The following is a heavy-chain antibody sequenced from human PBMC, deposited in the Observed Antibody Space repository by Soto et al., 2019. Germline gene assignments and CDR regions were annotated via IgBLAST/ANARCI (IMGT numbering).Heavy chain of an antibody. CDR3: ARGGGYFDWLLKAPDAFDI. V-gene: IGHV3-23*01. Sequence: PGGSLRLSCAASGITFSTYAMSWVRQAPGKGLEWASAISGSGGSTYYADSVKGRFTISRDKSKNTLYLQMNSLRAEDTAVYYCARGGGYFDWLLKAPDAFDIWGQGTMVTVSS. CDR2: ISGSGGST. J-gene: IGHJ3*02. CDR1: GITFSTYA. D-gene: IGHD3-9*01.